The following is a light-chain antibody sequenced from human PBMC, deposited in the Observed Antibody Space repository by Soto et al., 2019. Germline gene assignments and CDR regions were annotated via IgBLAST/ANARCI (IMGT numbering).Light chain of an antibody. J-gene: IGLJ1*01. CDR3: SSYTTSYFYV. CDR1: GRDIGAYDY. V-gene: IGLV2-14*01. Sequence: SVLTQPASVSGSPGQSITISCTGSGRDIGAYDYVSWYQQHPGKAPKLLIYGVKNRPSGVSYRFSASKSAFTASLTISGLQAEDEAHYYCSSYTTSYFYVFGPGTKVTVL. CDR2: GVK.